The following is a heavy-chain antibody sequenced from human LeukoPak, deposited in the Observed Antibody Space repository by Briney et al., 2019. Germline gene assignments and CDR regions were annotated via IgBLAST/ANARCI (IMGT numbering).Heavy chain of an antibody. CDR2: ISGSGGST. Sequence: GGSLRLSCAASGFTFSSYAMSWVRQAPGKGLEWVSAISGSGGSTYYADSVKGRFTISRDNSKNTLYLQMNSLRAEDTAVYYCAKVVSCTNGVCSQYYFDYWGQGTLVTVSS. CDR3: AKVVSCTNGVCSQYYFDY. V-gene: IGHV3-23*01. CDR1: GFTFSSYA. J-gene: IGHJ4*02. D-gene: IGHD2-8*01.